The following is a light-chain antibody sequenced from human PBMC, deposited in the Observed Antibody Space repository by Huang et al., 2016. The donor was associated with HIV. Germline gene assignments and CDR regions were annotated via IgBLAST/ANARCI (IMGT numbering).Light chain of an antibody. Sequence: DIVMTQSPLSLPVTPGEPASISCKSSQSLLHSNGYNYLDWDLQKPGQSPQLLISLGSNRASGVPDRFRGSGSGTDFTLKISRVEAEDVGVYYCMQALETPITFGQGTRLEIK. J-gene: IGKJ5*01. CDR2: LGS. CDR1: QSLLHSNGYNY. CDR3: MQALETPIT. V-gene: IGKV2-28*01.